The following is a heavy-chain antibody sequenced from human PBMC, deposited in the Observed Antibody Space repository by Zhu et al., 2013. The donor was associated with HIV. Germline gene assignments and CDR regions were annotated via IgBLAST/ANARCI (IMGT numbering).Heavy chain of an antibody. Sequence: QVQLVQSGAEVKKPGSSVKVSCKASGGTFSSYAISWVRQAPGQGLEWMGGIIPMFGTANYAQKFQGRVTITADESTSTAYMQLSSLRSEDTAVYYCARGGLGYCSSTSCYYAFDIWGQGTSGTPSLQ. CDR1: GGTFSSYA. CDR2: IIPMFGTA. J-gene: IGHJ3*02. CDR3: ARGGLGYCSSTSCYYAFDI. V-gene: IGHV1-69*01. D-gene: IGHD2-2*01.